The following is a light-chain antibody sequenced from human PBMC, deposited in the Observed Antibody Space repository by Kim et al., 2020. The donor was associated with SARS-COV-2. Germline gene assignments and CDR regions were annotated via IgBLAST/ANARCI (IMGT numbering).Light chain of an antibody. J-gene: IGKJ2*03. V-gene: IGKV1-39*01. CDR1: QSISRY. CDR2: ATS. Sequence: SASVGDRVTITCRASQSISRYLNWYQHEPGKVPKLLIYATSNLQGGVPSRFSGSASGTDFTLTISSLQREDFATYYCQQSYSDPYSFGQGTKLEI. CDR3: QQSYSDPYS.